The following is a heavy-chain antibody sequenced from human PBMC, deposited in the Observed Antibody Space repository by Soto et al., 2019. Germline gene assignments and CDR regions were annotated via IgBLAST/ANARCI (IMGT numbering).Heavy chain of an antibody. CDR2: INAGNGNT. V-gene: IGHV1-3*01. CDR3: ARLRITMVRGALARNYYYYYYMDV. D-gene: IGHD3-10*01. Sequence: ASVKVSCKASGYTFTSYAMHWVRQAPGQRLEWMGWINAGNGNTKYSQKFQGRVTITRDTSASTAYMELSSLRSEDTAVYYCARLRITMVRGALARNYYYYYYMDVWGKGTTVTVSS. J-gene: IGHJ6*03. CDR1: GYTFTSYA.